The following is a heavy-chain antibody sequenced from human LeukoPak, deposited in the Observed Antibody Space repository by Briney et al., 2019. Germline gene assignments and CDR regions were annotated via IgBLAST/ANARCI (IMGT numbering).Heavy chain of an antibody. D-gene: IGHD6-13*01. CDR3: ANPPSPAAGDAFDI. V-gene: IGHV3-53*01. Sequence: GGSLRLSCAASGFTVSRKYISWVRQAPGKGLEWVSVIYSGGSTYYADSVKGRFTISRDNAKNSLYLQMNSLRAEDTAVYYCANPPSPAAGDAFDIWGQGTMVTVSS. CDR1: GFTVSRKY. J-gene: IGHJ3*02. CDR2: IYSGGST.